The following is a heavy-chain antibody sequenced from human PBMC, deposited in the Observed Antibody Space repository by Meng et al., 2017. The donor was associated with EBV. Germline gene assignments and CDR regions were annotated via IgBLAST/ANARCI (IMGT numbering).Heavy chain of an antibody. CDR1: GDSISSFYY. CDR2: VHYTGST. J-gene: IGHJ5*02. V-gene: IGHV4-39*01. Sequence: QVQLQQWGAGPLKPSEALSLPFTVSGDSISSFYYWGWIRQPPRRGLEWIGSVHYTGSTYYSPSLKSRVTVSVDTSKNQFSLRLTSVTAADTAVYYCARPFPSWQSPRLDPFGAWGQGTLVTVSS. CDR3: ARPFPSWQSPRLDPFGA. D-gene: IGHD6-19*01.